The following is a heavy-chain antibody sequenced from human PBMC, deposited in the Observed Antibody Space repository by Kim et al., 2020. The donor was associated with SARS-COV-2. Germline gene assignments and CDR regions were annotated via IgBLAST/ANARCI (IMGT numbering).Heavy chain of an antibody. CDR3: ARGGRLRYFDRDYYYYGMDV. J-gene: IGHJ6*02. V-gene: IGHV4-59*13. CDR2: IYYSGST. Sequence: SETLSLTCTVSGGSISSYYWSWIRQPPGKGLEWIGYIYYSGSTNYNPSLKSRVTISVDTSKNQFSLKLSSVTAADTAVYYCARGGRLRYFDRDYYYYGMDVWGQGTTVTVSS. CDR1: GGSISSYY. D-gene: IGHD3-9*01.